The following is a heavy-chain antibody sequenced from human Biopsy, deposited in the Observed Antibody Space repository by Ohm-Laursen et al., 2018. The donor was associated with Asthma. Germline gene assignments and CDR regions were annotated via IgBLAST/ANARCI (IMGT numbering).Heavy chain of an antibody. J-gene: IGHJ4*02. CDR3: ARKAGSCISRTCYSLDF. V-gene: IGHV1-69*01. CDR2: INSVFGTT. Sequence: SSVKVSCKSLGGTFNTYVIGWVRQAPGQGLEWMGGINSVFGTTTYPQKFQDRVPITSDDSTSTVYMELSSLRSEDTAVYYCARKAGSCISRTCYSLDFWGQGTLVTVSS. D-gene: IGHD2-2*01. CDR1: GGTFNTYV.